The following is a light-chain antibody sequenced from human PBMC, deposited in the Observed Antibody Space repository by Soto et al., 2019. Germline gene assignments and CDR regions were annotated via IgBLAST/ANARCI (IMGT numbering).Light chain of an antibody. CDR3: QQRSDWPPIT. J-gene: IGKJ5*01. V-gene: IGKV3-11*01. CDR1: QSVSSY. CDR2: DAS. Sequence: EIVLTQSPATLSLSPGERATLSCRASQSVSSYLAWYQQKPGQAPRLLIYDASNRATGIPARFSGSGSGTDFTLTISSVDPEDFAVYYCQQRSDWPPITFGQGTRWRL.